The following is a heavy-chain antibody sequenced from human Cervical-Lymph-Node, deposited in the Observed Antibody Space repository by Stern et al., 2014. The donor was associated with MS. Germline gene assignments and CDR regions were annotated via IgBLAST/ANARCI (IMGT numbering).Heavy chain of an antibody. V-gene: IGHV3-23*04. CDR1: GFTFVNYD. Sequence: VQLVQSGGGLEQPGGSLRLSCAASGFTFVNYDMSWARQAPGKGLEWVSSIKGDGKTYYADSVEGRFTISRDDSRNTLFLQMNSLGAEDTALYYCAKGTWLESWGQGTPVTVSS. CDR3: AKGTWLES. D-gene: IGHD5-12*01. J-gene: IGHJ4*02. CDR2: IKGDGKT.